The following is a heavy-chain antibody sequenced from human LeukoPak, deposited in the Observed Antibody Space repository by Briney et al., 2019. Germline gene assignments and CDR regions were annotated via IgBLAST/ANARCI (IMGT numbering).Heavy chain of an antibody. CDR1: GFTFSSYV. Sequence: GGSLRLSCAASGFTFSSYVMSWVRQAPGKGLEWVSGISGSGGSTYFADSVKGRFTISRDNSKNTLYLQMNSLSAEDTAVYYCAKASDCSSTSCYLPGEHFDYWGQGTLVTVSS. CDR2: ISGSGGST. D-gene: IGHD2-2*01. V-gene: IGHV3-23*01. J-gene: IGHJ4*02. CDR3: AKASDCSSTSCYLPGEHFDY.